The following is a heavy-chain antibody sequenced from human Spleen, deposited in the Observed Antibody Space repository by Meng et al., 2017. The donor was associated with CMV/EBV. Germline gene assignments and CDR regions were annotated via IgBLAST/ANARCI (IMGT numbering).Heavy chain of an antibody. Sequence: GGSLRLSCAASGFTFSSYWMHWVRQAPGRGLERVAIIKQGGGEKYYVDSVKGRFTISRDNAESSLYLQMNYLRAEDTAVYYCARDYVEWVLYGDEVYYHMDVWGQGTTVTVSS. J-gene: IGHJ6*02. V-gene: IGHV3-7*01. CDR1: GFTFSSYW. D-gene: IGHD3-3*01. CDR3: ARDYVEWVLYGDEVYYHMDV. CDR2: IKQGGGEK.